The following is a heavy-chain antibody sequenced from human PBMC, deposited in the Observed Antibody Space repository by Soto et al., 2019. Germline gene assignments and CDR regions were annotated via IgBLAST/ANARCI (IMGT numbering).Heavy chain of an antibody. Sequence: GASVKVSFKASGYTFTSYYMHWVRQAPGQGLEWMGIINPSGGSTSYAQKFQGRVTMTRDTSTSTVYMELSSLRSGDTAVYYCARGRRGYYDSSGYRGFDYWGQGTLVTVSS. CDR1: GYTFTSYY. CDR3: ARGRRGYYDSSGYRGFDY. D-gene: IGHD3-22*01. J-gene: IGHJ4*02. V-gene: IGHV1-46*01. CDR2: INPSGGST.